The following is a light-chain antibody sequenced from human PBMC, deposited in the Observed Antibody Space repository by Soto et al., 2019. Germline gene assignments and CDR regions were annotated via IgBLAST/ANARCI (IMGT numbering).Light chain of an antibody. CDR3: QQRSNWPLFT. Sequence: EIVLTQSPATLSLSPGERATLSCRASQSVGTYLAWYQQKPGQAPRLLISDTSNRAAGIPTRFSGSGSGTDFTLTISSLEPEVLAVYYCQQRSNWPLFTSGPGTKVDIK. V-gene: IGKV3-11*01. CDR1: QSVGTY. J-gene: IGKJ3*01. CDR2: DTS.